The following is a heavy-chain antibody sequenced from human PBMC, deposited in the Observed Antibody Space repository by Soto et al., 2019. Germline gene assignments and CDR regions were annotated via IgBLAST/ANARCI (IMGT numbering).Heavy chain of an antibody. D-gene: IGHD1-1*01. J-gene: IGHJ6*02. CDR1: GFSFSSYD. CDR2: TTYDGGIK. CDR3: AGALENPYFYYGLNV. Sequence: GGSLRLYCSASGFSFSSYDMGWVRLAPGKGLEWVAATTYDGGIKHYVDAVKGRFTISRDNSKNTLYLQMNSLRVEDTATYYCAGALENPYFYYGLNVWGQGTTVTVSS. V-gene: IGHV3-30*03.